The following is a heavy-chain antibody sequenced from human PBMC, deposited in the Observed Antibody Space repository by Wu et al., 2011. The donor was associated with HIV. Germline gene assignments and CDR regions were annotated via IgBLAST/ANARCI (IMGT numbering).Heavy chain of an antibody. CDR1: GYTFSNHG. D-gene: IGHD4-17*01. CDR2: ISAYNGHT. V-gene: IGHV1-18*01. Sequence: QIQLLQSGVHVKKPGASVKVSCRTSGYTFSNHGITWVRQAPGQGLEWLGAISAYNGHTSYAQEVEGRITLTTDSSTRTAYMELRQLTADDTAVYYCAGRQMDDYGDFVSYFDYWAREPWSPSP. CDR3: AGRQMDDYGDFVSYFDY. J-gene: IGHJ4*02.